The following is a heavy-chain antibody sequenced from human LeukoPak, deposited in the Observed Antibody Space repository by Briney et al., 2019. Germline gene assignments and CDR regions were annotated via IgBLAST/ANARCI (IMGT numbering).Heavy chain of an antibody. J-gene: IGHJ6*04. Sequence: GGSLRLSCAASGFTFSDYYMSWVRQAPGKGMEWVSYISSSSSYTNYADSVKGRFTISRDNAKNSLYLQMNSLRAEDTAVYYCARQNSSSWYHYYYYYYGMDVWGKGTTVTVSS. D-gene: IGHD6-13*01. CDR2: ISSSSSYT. V-gene: IGHV3-11*06. CDR1: GFTFSDYY. CDR3: ARQNSSSWYHYYYYYYGMDV.